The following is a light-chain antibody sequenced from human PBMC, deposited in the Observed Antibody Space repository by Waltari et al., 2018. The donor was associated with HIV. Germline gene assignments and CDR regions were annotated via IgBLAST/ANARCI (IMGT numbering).Light chain of an antibody. J-gene: IGLJ2*01. CDR1: SSNIGSNT. CDR3: GGGDDSLSGQAV. V-gene: IGLV1-44*01. Sequence: QSVLTQPASVSGTPGQRVTISCSGSSSNIGSNTVSWYQQLPGAAPKLFIFGDDLRPSGDHCRCSGSKSGTSASRAISGLQFEDEAVYFGGGGDDSLSGQAVFGGGTMLTVL. CDR2: GDD.